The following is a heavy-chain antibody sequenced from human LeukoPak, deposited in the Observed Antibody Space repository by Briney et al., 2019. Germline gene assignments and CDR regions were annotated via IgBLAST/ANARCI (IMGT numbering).Heavy chain of an antibody. J-gene: IGHJ1*01. CDR1: GGSISSGGYY. V-gene: IGHV4-30-2*01. D-gene: IGHD6-13*01. CDR3: ASPYSSSWYGYFQH. CDR2: IYHSGST. Sequence: PSQTLSLTCTVSGGSISSGGYYWSWIRQPPGKGLEWIGYIYHSGSTYYNPSLKSRVTISVDRSKNQFSLKLSSVTAADTAVYYCASPYSSSWYGYFQHWGQGTLVTVSS.